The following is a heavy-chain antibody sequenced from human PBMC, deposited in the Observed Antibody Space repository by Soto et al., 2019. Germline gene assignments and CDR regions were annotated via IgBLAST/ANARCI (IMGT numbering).Heavy chain of an antibody. CDR3: TKDVKSGSAATLFDP. Sequence: EGQLLESGGGLVQPGGSLRLSCAASGFTFTTYAMAWVRQAPGKGLEWVSYISGSGGRTNYADSVKGRFTISRDNSKNTLYLQMSSLRPADTAVYYCTKDVKSGSAATLFDPWGQGTLVTVSS. D-gene: IGHD2-15*01. CDR1: GFTFTTYA. J-gene: IGHJ5*02. V-gene: IGHV3-23*01. CDR2: ISGSGGRT.